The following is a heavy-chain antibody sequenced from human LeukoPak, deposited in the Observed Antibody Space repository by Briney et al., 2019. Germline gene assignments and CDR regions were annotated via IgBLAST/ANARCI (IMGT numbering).Heavy chain of an antibody. D-gene: IGHD3-22*01. V-gene: IGHV3-30*02. CDR3: EKDRRSSNYYLLDY. J-gene: IGHJ4*02. CDR2: ILYDGSNK. CDR1: GFIFSNYG. Sequence: GGSLRLSCAASGFIFSNYGMHWVRQAPGKGLEWVTFILYDGSNKYYADSVKGRFTISRDNSKNTLYLQMNSLKTEDTAVYYCEKDRRSSNYYLLDYWGEGTRLTVSS.